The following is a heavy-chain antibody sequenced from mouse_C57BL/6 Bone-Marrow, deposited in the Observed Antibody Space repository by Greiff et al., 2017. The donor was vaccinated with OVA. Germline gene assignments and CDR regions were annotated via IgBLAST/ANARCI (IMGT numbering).Heavy chain of an antibody. Sequence: QVQLKQPGAELVKPGASVKLSCKASGYTFTSYWMHWVKQRPGQGLEWIGMIHPNSGSTNYNEKFKSKATLTVDKSSSTAYMQLSSLTSEDSAVYYCASYDYDDFDYWGQGTTLTVSS. CDR1: GYTFTSYW. CDR2: IHPNSGST. D-gene: IGHD2-4*01. J-gene: IGHJ2*01. V-gene: IGHV1-64*01. CDR3: ASYDYDDFDY.